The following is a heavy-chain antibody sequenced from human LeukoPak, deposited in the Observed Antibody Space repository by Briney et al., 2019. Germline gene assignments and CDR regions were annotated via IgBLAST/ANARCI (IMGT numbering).Heavy chain of an antibody. CDR1: GYTFTGYY. CDR3: ARDLGDVVAATLFWFDP. J-gene: IGHJ5*02. V-gene: IGHV1-2*02. CDR2: INPNSGGT. Sequence: ASVKVSCKASGYTFTGYYMHWVRQAPGQGLEWMGWINPNSGGTNYAQKFQGRVTMTRDTSISTAYMELSRLRSDDTAVYYCARDLGDVVAATLFWFDPWGQRTLVTVSS. D-gene: IGHD2-15*01.